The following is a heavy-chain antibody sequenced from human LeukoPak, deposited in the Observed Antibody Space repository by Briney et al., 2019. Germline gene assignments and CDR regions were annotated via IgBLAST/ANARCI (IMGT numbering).Heavy chain of an antibody. CDR1: GGTFSSYA. J-gene: IGHJ6*02. CDR3: ARKGDYGSGFYYYYGMDV. D-gene: IGHD3-10*01. Sequence: SAKVSCKASGGTFSSYAISWVRQAPGQGLEWMGGIIPIFGTANYAQKFQGRVTITADESTSTAYMELSSLRSEDTAVYYCARKGDYGSGFYYYYGMDVWGQGTTVTVSS. V-gene: IGHV1-69*13. CDR2: IIPIFGTA.